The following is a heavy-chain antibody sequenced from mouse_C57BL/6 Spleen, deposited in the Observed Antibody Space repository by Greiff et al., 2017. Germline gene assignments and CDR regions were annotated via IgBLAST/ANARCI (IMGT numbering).Heavy chain of an antibody. CDR1: GFSLTSYG. D-gene: IGHD1-1*01. V-gene: IGHV2-5*01. Sequence: VQRVESGPGLVQPSQSLSITCTVSGFSLTSYGVHWVRQSPGKGLEWLGVIWRGGSTDYNAAFMSRLSITKDNSKSQVFFKMNSLQADDTAIYYCAKTPITTVVEDYAMDYWGQGTSVTVSS. J-gene: IGHJ4*01. CDR2: IWRGGST. CDR3: AKTPITTVVEDYAMDY.